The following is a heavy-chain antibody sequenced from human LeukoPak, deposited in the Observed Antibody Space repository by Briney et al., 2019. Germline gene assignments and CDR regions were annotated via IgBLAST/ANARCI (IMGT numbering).Heavy chain of an antibody. CDR3: ARLRRDGYSTFDY. V-gene: IGHV4-34*01. CDR1: GGSFRNYY. Sequence: PSETLSLTCAVYGGSFRNYYWSWIRQPPGKGLEWIGEINHSGSTKYNPSLKSRVTISADTSKNQFSLKLTSVTAADTAVYYCARLRRDGYSTFDYWGQGTLVTVSS. J-gene: IGHJ4*02. D-gene: IGHD5-24*01. CDR2: INHSGST.